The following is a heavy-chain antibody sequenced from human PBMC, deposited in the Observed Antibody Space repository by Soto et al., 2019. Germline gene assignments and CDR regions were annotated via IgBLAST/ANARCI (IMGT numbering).Heavy chain of an antibody. CDR2: MSGSGSSI. D-gene: IGHD1-20*01. Sequence: EAQLLESGGGLVQPGESLTLSCVASHFAFNIDAMTWVRQAPGKGLEWVSSMSGSGSSIYYADSVKGRFTITRDNSKKTLYLQMNSLRADVTAVYGCARDNWNGAYYGLDVLGQGTTVTV. V-gene: IGHV3-23*01. CDR3: ARDNWNGAYYGLDV. CDR1: HFAFNIDA. J-gene: IGHJ6*02.